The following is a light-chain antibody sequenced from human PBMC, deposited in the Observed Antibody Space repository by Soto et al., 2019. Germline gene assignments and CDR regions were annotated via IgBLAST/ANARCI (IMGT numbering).Light chain of an antibody. J-gene: IGKJ4*01. CDR2: RTS. V-gene: IGKV3-15*01. CDR1: QSISSN. Sequence: ETVMTQSPATLSVYTGERATLSCRASQSISSNLAWYQQKPGQAPRLLMFRTSSRATGFPARFSGSGSGTEFNLTISSLQSEDFGVYYCQQYNNWPRATCGGGTKV. CDR3: QQYNNWPRAT.